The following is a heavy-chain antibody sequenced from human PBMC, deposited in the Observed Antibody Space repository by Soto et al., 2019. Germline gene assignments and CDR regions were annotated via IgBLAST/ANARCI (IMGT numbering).Heavy chain of an antibody. CDR3: ARGRRVYAMRGYYYYMDV. V-gene: IGHV4-34*01. CDR2: INHSGST. J-gene: IGHJ6*03. D-gene: IGHD2-8*01. CDR1: GGSFSGYY. Sequence: QVQLQQWGAGLLKPSETLSLTCAVYGGSFSGYYWSWIRQPPGKGLEWIGEINHSGSTNYNPSLKSRVTISVDTSKNQFSLKRSSVTAADTAVYYCARGRRVYAMRGYYYYMDVWGKGTTVTVSS.